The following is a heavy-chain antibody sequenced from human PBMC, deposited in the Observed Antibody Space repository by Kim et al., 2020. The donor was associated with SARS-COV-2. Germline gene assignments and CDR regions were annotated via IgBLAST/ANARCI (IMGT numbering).Heavy chain of an antibody. D-gene: IGHD3-16*01. CDR3: TRAGGWY. CDR1: GLTISSYW. Sequence: GSLRLSCAASGLTISSYWMSWVRQAPGKGLEWVANIRQDGNEKYYVDSVKGRFTISRDNAKNSLYLQMNRLRVEDTAVYYCTRAGGWYWGQGSLVTVSS. J-gene: IGHJ4*02. V-gene: IGHV3-7*03. CDR2: IRQDGNEK.